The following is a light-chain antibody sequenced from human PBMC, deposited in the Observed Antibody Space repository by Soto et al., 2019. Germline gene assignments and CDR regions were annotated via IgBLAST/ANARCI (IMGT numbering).Light chain of an antibody. CDR1: SSNIGSNT. J-gene: IGLJ2*01. CDR3: AAWDDRLNGRQV. CDR2: SNN. Sequence: QSVLTQPPSASGTPGQRVTISCSGSSSNIGSNTVNWYQQLPGTAPKLLMYSNNQRPSGVPDRFSGSKSGTSASLAISGLQSEDEADYYCAAWDDRLNGRQVFGGGTKLTVL. V-gene: IGLV1-44*01.